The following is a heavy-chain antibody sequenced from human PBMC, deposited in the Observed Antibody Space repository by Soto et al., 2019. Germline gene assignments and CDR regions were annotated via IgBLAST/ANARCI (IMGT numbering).Heavy chain of an antibody. CDR3: ARDVPSGIAARLHAFDI. CDR1: GGTFSSYA. Sequence: GASVKVSCKASGGTFSSYAISWVRQAPGQGLEWMGGIIPIFGTANYAQKFQGRATITADESTSTAYMELSSLRSEDTAVYYCARDVPSGIAARLHAFDIWGQGTMVTVSS. V-gene: IGHV1-69*13. CDR2: IIPIFGTA. D-gene: IGHD6-6*01. J-gene: IGHJ3*02.